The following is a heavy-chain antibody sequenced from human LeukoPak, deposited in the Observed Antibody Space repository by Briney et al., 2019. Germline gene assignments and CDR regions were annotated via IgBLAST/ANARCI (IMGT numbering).Heavy chain of an antibody. D-gene: IGHD4-17*01. CDR3: TRDRFDYGEHTHSDY. V-gene: IGHV1-69*04. J-gene: IGHJ4*02. CDR2: IIPVFGVA. Sequence: SVKVSCKVSGGTFSSNAISWVRQAPGQGLEWMVRIIPVFGVANYAEKFQGRVTITADKSTSTAYMELSSLRSEDTAMYYCTRDRFDYGEHTHSDYWGQGTQVTVSS. CDR1: GGTFSSNA.